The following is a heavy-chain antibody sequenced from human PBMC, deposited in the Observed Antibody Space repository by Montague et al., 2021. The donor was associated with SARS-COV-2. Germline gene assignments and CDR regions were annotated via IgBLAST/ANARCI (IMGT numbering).Heavy chain of an antibody. CDR2: IYTSGST. V-gene: IGHV4-61*02. J-gene: IGHJ6*02. CDR1: GGSISTGSYY. Sequence: TLSLTCTVSGGSISTGSYYWSWIRQPAGKGLEWIGRIYTSGSTNYNPSLKSRVTISVDTSKNQFSLKLSSVTAADTAVYCCARGPHYDILTSYYKDGMDVWGQGTPGTVSS. CDR3: ARGPHYDILTSYYKDGMDV. D-gene: IGHD3-9*01.